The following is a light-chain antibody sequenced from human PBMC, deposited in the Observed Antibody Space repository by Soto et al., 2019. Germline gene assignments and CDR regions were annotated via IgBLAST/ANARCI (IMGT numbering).Light chain of an antibody. CDR3: QAYDYSLTASV. CDR1: SSNLGAGYD. J-gene: IGLJ3*02. CDR2: GNR. V-gene: IGLV1-40*01. Sequence: QLVLTQPPSVSGAPGQRVTISGTGTSSNLGAGYDVHWYQQLPGAAPKLVIFGNRNRPSGVPERFSGSKSGTSASLAITGLRADDEADYYCQAYDYSLTASVFGGGTKLTVL.